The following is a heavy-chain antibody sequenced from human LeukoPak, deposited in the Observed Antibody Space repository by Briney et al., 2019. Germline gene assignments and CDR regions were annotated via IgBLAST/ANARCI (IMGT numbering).Heavy chain of an antibody. Sequence: GGSLRLSCEVSGFIFGDYGMHWVRQAPGKGLEWVAVISYDGNKKYYADSVKGRFTISRDNSKNTVYMQVNSLRAEDTAVYYCAKDSQGRIVVVPAAINSWGQGTLVTVSS. D-gene: IGHD2-2*02. V-gene: IGHV3-30*18. CDR3: AKDSQGRIVVVPAAINS. J-gene: IGHJ4*02. CDR2: ISYDGNKK. CDR1: GFIFGDYG.